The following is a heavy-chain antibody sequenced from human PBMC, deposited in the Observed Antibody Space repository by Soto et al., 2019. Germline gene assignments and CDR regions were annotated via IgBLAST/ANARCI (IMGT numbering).Heavy chain of an antibody. D-gene: IGHD2-2*01. CDR3: ARGEIVVVPAAMYYYYGMDV. CDR1: GFTFSSYW. CDR2: INSDGSST. V-gene: IGHV3-74*01. Sequence: EVQLVESGGGLVQPGGSLRLSCAASGFTFSSYWMHWVRQAPGKGLVWVSRINSDGSSTSYADSVKGRFTISRDNDKNTLYLQMNSLRAEDTAVYYCARGEIVVVPAAMYYYYGMDVWGQGTTVTVSS. J-gene: IGHJ6*02.